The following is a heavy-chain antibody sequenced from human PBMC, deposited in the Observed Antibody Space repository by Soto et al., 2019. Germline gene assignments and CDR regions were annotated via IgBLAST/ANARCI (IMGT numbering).Heavy chain of an antibody. V-gene: IGHV4-31*03. Sequence: QVQLQESGPGLVKPSQTLSLTCTVSGGSISSGAYYWSWIRQHPGKGLEWIGYTSYSGGTYYNPSLKSRVTISVDTSKNQFSLKLSSVTAADTAVYYCARDDCSGGSCYFDYWGQGTLVTVSS. D-gene: IGHD2-15*01. CDR2: TSYSGGT. CDR1: GGSISSGAYY. J-gene: IGHJ4*02. CDR3: ARDDCSGGSCYFDY.